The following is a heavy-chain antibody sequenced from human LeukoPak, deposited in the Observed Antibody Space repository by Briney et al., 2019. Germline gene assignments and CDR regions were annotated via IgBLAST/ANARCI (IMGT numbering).Heavy chain of an antibody. Sequence: GGSLRLSCAASGFTVSSNYMSWVRQAPGKGLEWVSLITWDGGSTYYADSVKGRFTISRDNSKNSLYLQMHSLRAEDSALYYCSKARGGGRDLFDYWGQGTLVTVSS. J-gene: IGHJ4*02. D-gene: IGHD6-25*01. CDR1: GFTVSSNY. CDR2: ITWDGGST. V-gene: IGHV3-43D*03. CDR3: SKARGGGRDLFDY.